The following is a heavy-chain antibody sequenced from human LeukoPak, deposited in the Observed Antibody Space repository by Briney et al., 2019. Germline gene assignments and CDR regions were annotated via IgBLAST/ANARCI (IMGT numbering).Heavy chain of an antibody. J-gene: IGHJ3*02. Sequence: PGGSLRLSFAASGFTFNNYAMSWVRQAPGKGLEWVSGISGSGSTIYYADSVKGRFTISRDNAKNSLYLQMNSLRAEDTAVYYCARKRRWSPGAFDIWGQGTMVTVSS. CDR3: ARKRRWSPGAFDI. D-gene: IGHD3-3*01. V-gene: IGHV3-48*03. CDR1: GFTFNNYA. CDR2: ISGSGSTI.